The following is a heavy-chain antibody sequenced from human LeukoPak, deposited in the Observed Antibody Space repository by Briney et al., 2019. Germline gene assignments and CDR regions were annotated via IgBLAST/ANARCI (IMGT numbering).Heavy chain of an antibody. CDR3: AKDLYSSSWYMYFQH. Sequence: PGGSLRLSCAASGFTFSSYSMNWVRQAPGKGLEWVSSISSSSSYIYYADSVKGRFTISRDNAKNSLYLQMNSLRAEGTAVYYCAKDLYSSSWYMYFQHWGQGTLVTVSS. CDR2: ISSSSSYI. CDR1: GFTFSSYS. J-gene: IGHJ1*01. D-gene: IGHD6-13*01. V-gene: IGHV3-21*04.